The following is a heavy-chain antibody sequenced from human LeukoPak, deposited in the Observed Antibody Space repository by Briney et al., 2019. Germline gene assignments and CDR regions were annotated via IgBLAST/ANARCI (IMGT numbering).Heavy chain of an antibody. CDR2: IHYPAST. CDR1: GDSVSAFY. J-gene: IGHJ2*01. V-gene: IGHV4-59*02. D-gene: IGHD6-19*01. CDR3: ARGSSDVYWYLDV. Sequence: PSETLSLTCTGSGDSVSAFYWSWLRQSPGPGLEWTGFIHYPASTAYTPSLKSRVTISLETSRNQLSLMLTSLTPADTAMYYCARGSSDVYWYLDVWGRGTLVTVSS.